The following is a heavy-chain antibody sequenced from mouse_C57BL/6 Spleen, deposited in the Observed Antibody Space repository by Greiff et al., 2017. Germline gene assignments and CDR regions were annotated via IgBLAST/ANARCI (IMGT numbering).Heavy chain of an antibody. Sequence: FQLQQSGTELVKPGASVKLSCKASGYTFTSYWMHWVKQRPGQGLDWMGNINPSNGGTNYNEKFKSKATLTVDKSSSTAYMQLSSLTSEDSAVYYCARVRLTVEDYWGQGTTLTVAS. D-gene: IGHD1-1*01. CDR1: GYTFTSYW. CDR2: INPSNGGT. CDR3: ARVRLTVEDY. J-gene: IGHJ2*01. V-gene: IGHV1-53*01.